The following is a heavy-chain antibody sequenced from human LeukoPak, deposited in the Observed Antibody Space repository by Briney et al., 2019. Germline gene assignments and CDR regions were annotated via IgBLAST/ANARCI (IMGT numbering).Heavy chain of an antibody. Sequence: GGSLRLSCAASGFTFSNYAMSWVRQAPGKGLEWVSGISGSGGSIYYAVSVKGRFTISRDNSKNTLYLQVNSLRAEDTVVYYCAKERGGTFNDDFDYWGQGTLVTVSS. J-gene: IGHJ4*02. V-gene: IGHV3-23*01. D-gene: IGHD1-1*01. CDR2: ISGSGGSI. CDR3: AKERGGTFNDDFDY. CDR1: GFTFSNYA.